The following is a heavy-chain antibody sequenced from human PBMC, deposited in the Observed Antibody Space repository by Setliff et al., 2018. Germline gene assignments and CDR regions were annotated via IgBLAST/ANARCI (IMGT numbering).Heavy chain of an antibody. J-gene: IGHJ4*02. CDR3: ARLRKDYGDYYYFDY. Sequence: PGGSLRLSCAASGFTFSNYEMNWVRQAPGKGLEWVANIKQDGSDKYYVGSVKGRFTISRDNAKNSLYLQMNSLRAEDTAVYYCARLRKDYGDYYYFDYWGQGTLVTVSS. CDR2: IKQDGSDK. D-gene: IGHD4-17*01. V-gene: IGHV3-7*01. CDR1: GFTFSNYE.